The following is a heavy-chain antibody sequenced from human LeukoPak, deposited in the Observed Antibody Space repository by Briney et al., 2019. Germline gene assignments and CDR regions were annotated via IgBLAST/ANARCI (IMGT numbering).Heavy chain of an antibody. Sequence: SGGSLRLSCAASGFTFSSYAMSWVRQAPGKGLEWVSGISRSGGSTYYADSVKGRFTISRDNSKNTLYLQMYSLRVEDTAVYYCAKGGWFGELALDYWGQGTLVTVSS. CDR2: ISRSGGST. CDR1: GFTFSSYA. J-gene: IGHJ4*02. D-gene: IGHD3-10*01. CDR3: AKGGWFGELALDY. V-gene: IGHV3-23*01.